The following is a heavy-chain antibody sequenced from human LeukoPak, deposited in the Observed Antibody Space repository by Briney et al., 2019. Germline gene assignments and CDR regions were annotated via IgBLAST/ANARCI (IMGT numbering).Heavy chain of an antibody. J-gene: IGHJ4*02. V-gene: IGHV3-23*01. Sequence: GGSLRLSCAASGFTFSSCAMSWVRQAPGKGLEWVSAISGSGVTTYYADSVKGRFTISRDNSKNTLHLQMNSLRAEDTAVYYCARSSGSYTRLDYCGQGTLVTVSS. CDR3: ARSSGSYTRLDY. CDR1: GFTFSSCA. D-gene: IGHD3-10*01. CDR2: ISGSGVTT.